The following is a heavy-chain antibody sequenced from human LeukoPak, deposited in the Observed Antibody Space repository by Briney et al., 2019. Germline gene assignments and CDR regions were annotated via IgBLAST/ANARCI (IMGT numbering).Heavy chain of an antibody. D-gene: IGHD3-10*01. V-gene: IGHV4-31*03. Sequence: SQTLSLTCPVSGDSISSGGYYWTWLRQHPGKGLEWIGYIYYSGSTYYNPSLKSRVSMSVDTSKDHFSLKLSSVTAADTAVYYCARVEGSWAFDIWGQGTMVTVSP. CDR1: GDSISSGGYY. CDR2: IYYSGST. J-gene: IGHJ3*02. CDR3: ARVEGSWAFDI.